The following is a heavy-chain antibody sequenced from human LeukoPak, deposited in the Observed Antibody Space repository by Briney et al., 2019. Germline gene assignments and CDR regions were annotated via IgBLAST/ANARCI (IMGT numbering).Heavy chain of an antibody. D-gene: IGHD6-13*01. CDR1: GFTFSSYA. Sequence: SGGSLRLSCAASGFTFSSYAMSWVRQAPGKGLEWISTISSSGGNTYYTNSVKGRFTISRDNSKNTLYLQMNSLKAEDTAVYSCARDPNYGSTWYVNWFDPWGQGTLVTVSS. CDR2: ISSSGGNT. J-gene: IGHJ5*02. V-gene: IGHV3-23*01. CDR3: ARDPNYGSTWYVNWFDP.